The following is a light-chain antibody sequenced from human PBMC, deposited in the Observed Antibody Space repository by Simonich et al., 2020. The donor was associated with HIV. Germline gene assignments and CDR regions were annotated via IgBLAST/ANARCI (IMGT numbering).Light chain of an antibody. CDR2: TTN. CDR1: SSSIGRNF. CDR3: AAWDASLSAMV. J-gene: IGLJ2*01. V-gene: IGLV1-47*01. Sequence: QSVLTQPPSASGTPGQRVIISCSGSSSSIGRNFVSWYQQLPGTAPKLLIYTTNQRPSGVPDRFSGSKSGTSASLAISGFRSEDEADYFCAAWDASLSAMVFGGGTKLTVL.